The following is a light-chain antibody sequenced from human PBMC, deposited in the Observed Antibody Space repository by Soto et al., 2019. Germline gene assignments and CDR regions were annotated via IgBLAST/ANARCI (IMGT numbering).Light chain of an antibody. J-gene: IGKJ3*01. CDR3: QQSYTTLFT. CDR1: QSISNY. Sequence: DIQMTQSPSSLSASVGDRLTITCQASQSISNYLNWYQQKPGKAPKLLIYAASSLQSGVPSRFSGSGSGTDFTLTISSLQPEDFATYSCQQSYTTLFTFGPGTNVDI. V-gene: IGKV1-39*01. CDR2: AAS.